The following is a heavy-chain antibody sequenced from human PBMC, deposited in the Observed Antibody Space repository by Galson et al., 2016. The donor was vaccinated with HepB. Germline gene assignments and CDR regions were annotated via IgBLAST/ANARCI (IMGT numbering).Heavy chain of an antibody. CDR1: GFTFSTYW. CDR3: VRKSTTGSGNSFEM. V-gene: IGHV3-74*01. D-gene: IGHD1-14*01. Sequence: SLRLSCAASGFTFSTYWMHWVRQAPGKGLEWVSRINSDGSSTTYADSVKGRFTVSRDNARNTLYLQISSLRVEDTAVYYRVRKSTTGSGNSFEMWGQGTMVTVSS. CDR2: INSDGSST. J-gene: IGHJ3*02.